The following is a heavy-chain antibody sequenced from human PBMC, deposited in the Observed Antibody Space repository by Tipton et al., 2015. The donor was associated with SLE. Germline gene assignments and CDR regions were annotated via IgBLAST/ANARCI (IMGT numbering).Heavy chain of an antibody. V-gene: IGHV4-38-2*02. Sequence: TLSLTCSVSGYSISICYYWGWVRQPPGKGLEWIANIYHTGTTDSNPSLKSRVTLSIDTSKNQFSLKLNSVTAADTAVYYCVRDPAPGPFDYWGQGTLVAVSS. J-gene: IGHJ4*02. CDR2: IYHTGTT. CDR1: GYSISICYY. CDR3: VRDPAPGPFDY.